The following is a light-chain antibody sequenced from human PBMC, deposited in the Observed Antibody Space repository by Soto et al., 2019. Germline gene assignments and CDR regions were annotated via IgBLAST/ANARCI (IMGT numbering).Light chain of an antibody. V-gene: IGKV3-20*01. CDR1: QSVSSSY. CDR2: GAS. CDR3: QQYGSSPT. J-gene: IGKJ1*01. Sequence: EIVLTQSQGNLSLSPGERATLSCRASQSVSSSYLAWYQQKPGQAPRLLIYGASSRATGIPDRFSGSGSGTAFTLTISILEPEIFAVYYCQQYGSSPTFGQGTKVEIK.